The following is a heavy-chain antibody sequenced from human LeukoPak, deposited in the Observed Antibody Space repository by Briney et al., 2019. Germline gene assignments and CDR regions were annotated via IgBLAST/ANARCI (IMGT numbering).Heavy chain of an antibody. J-gene: IGHJ4*02. CDR1: GFTFSTYT. Sequence: GGSLRLSCAASGFTFSTYTMNWVRQAPGKGLEWVSSITSGSGYIYYADSVKGRFTVSRDNAKNSLYLQMNSLRAEDTAVYYCARDSPTAAAFDYWGQGTLVTVSS. CDR3: ARDSPTAAAFDY. D-gene: IGHD6-13*01. CDR2: ITSGSGYI. V-gene: IGHV3-21*01.